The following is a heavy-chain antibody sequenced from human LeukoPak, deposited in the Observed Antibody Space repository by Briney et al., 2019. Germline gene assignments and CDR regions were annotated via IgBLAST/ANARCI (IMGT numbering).Heavy chain of an antibody. CDR2: IYYSGST. J-gene: IGHJ5*02. D-gene: IGHD6-13*01. V-gene: IGHV4-39*01. CDR3: ASGYTAAGRRFDP. Sequence: SETLSLTCTVSGGSVSSSSYWGWIRQPPEKGLEWIGSIYYSGSTYYSPSLKSRVTISLDPSKNQFSLKLSSLTAADTAIYYCASGYTAAGRRFDPWGQGTLVTVSS. CDR1: GGSVSSSSY.